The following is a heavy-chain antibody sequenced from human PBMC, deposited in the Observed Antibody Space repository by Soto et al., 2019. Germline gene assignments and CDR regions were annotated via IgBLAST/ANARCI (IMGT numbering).Heavy chain of an antibody. CDR2: IKSKTDGGTT. V-gene: IGHV3-15*07. CDR3: TIRTGDFWSGYYLES. J-gene: IGHJ4*02. CDR1: GFTFSNAW. D-gene: IGHD3-3*01. Sequence: GGSLRLSCAASGFTFSNAWMNWVRQAPGKGLEWVGRIKSKTDGGTTDYAAPVKGRFTISRDDSKNTLYLQMNSLKTEDTAVYYCTIRTGDFWSGYYLESWGQGTLVTVSS.